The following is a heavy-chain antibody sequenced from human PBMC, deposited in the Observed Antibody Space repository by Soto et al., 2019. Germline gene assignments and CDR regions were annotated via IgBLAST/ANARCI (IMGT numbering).Heavy chain of an antibody. V-gene: IGHV3-74*01. CDR3: SRGRLEPFDF. CDR1: GFNLGSYW. Sequence: GGTLRLSCAASGFNLGSYWMHWVRQAPGKGLVWVSRINDYGTTINYAESVEGRFTISRDDAKSEAYLQMNNLRAEDTAVYYCSRGRLEPFDFWGQGALVTVSS. CDR2: INDYGTTI. J-gene: IGHJ4*02. D-gene: IGHD1-1*01.